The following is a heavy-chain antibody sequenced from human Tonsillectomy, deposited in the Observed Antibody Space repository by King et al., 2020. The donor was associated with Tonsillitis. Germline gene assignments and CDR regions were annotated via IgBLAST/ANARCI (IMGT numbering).Heavy chain of an antibody. CDR2: IKHDGSEK. J-gene: IGHJ3*02. V-gene: IGHV3-7*03. CDR1: GFTFSSYW. D-gene: IGHD3-22*01. CDR3: ARDYDGIGYYDVFDI. Sequence: VQLVESGGGLVQPGGSLRLSCAASGFTFSSYWMSWVRQAPGKGLDWVANIKHDGSEKYYVDSVKGRFTISRDNAKSSRYLQMNSLRAEDTAVYYCARDYDGIGYYDVFDICGQGTMVTVSS.